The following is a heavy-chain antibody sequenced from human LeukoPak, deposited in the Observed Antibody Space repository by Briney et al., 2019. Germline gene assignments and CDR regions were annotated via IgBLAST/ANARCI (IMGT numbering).Heavy chain of an antibody. D-gene: IGHD5-24*01. Sequence: KSSETLSLTCTVSGGPISSATHYWSWIRQPAGKGLEWIGRIYTAGSTDYNPSLRSRVTISVDTPKNQFSLNLTSVTAADTAVYYCASSKHMAALGLEYWGQGTLVTVSS. CDR1: GGPISSATHY. V-gene: IGHV4-61*02. CDR3: ASSKHMAALGLEY. CDR2: IYTAGST. J-gene: IGHJ4*02.